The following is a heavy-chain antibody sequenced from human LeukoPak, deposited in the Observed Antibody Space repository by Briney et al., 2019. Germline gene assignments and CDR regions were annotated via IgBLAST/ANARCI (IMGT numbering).Heavy chain of an antibody. Sequence: SWTVPLTCPGCGGTHSSYYWSWLGPPAGKGLEGVGRLRPSGETTSNPSLMGRASMSLDTSRTHFTLKLTSVTAADTAVYYCATMCGESSDFVDWGQGTPVTVAS. D-gene: IGHD3/OR15-3a*01. V-gene: IGHV4-4*07. CDR3: ATMCGESSDFVD. CDR1: GGTHSSYY. CDR2: LRPSGET. J-gene: IGHJ6*01.